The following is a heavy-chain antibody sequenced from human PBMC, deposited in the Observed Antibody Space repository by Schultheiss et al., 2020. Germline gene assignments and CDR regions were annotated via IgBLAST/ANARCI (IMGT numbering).Heavy chain of an antibody. J-gene: IGHJ6*02. D-gene: IGHD6-19*01. CDR3: ARSYRSGHYGMDV. CDR1: GFTFDDYA. V-gene: IGHV3-23*01. CDR2: ISGSGRST. Sequence: GESLKISCAASGFTFDDYAMHWVRQAPGKGLEWVSAISGSGRSTYYADSVKGRFTISRDNSKNTLYLQMNSLRAEDTAFYYCARSYRSGHYGMDVWGQGTTVTVSS.